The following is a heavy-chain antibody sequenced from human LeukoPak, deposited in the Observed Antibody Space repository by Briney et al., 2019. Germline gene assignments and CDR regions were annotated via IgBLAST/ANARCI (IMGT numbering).Heavy chain of an antibody. D-gene: IGHD5-24*01. V-gene: IGHV4-59*01. J-gene: IGHJ3*02. CDR1: GGSISSYY. Sequence: SETLSLTCTVSGGSISSYYWSWIRQPPGKGLEWIGYIYYSGSTNYNPSLKSRVTISVDTSKNQFSLKLSSVTAADTAVYYCARHSLETDAFDIWGQGTMVTVSS. CDR2: IYYSGST. CDR3: ARHSLETDAFDI.